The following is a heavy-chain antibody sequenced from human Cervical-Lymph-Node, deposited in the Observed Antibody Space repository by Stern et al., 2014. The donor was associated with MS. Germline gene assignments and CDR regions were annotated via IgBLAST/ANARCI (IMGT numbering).Heavy chain of an antibody. CDR2: ISAYNGNT. CDR1: GFTFTSYG. CDR3: AREGLWLRAFDI. V-gene: IGHV1-18*01. D-gene: IGHD5-18*01. J-gene: IGHJ3*02. Sequence: VQLVESGAEVMKPGASLKVSCKASGFTFTSYGISWVRQAPGQGLEWEGWISAYNGNTDYAQTLQGRITMTTDTTKNTAYIQLRDQRSDDTAVYYCAREGLWLRAFDIWGQGTMVTVSS.